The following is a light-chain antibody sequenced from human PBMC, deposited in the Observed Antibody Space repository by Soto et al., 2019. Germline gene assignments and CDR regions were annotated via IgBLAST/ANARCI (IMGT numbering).Light chain of an antibody. CDR3: AAWDDSLHGVV. V-gene: IGLV1-44*01. CDR2: TNN. Sequence: QSALTQPPSASGTPGQRVTISCSGGSSNIGSYTVNWYQQLPGAAPKVLIYTNNQRPSGVPDRFSGSKSGTSASLAISGLQSEDEADYYCAAWDDSLHGVVFGGGTKVTVL. J-gene: IGLJ2*01. CDR1: SSNIGSYT.